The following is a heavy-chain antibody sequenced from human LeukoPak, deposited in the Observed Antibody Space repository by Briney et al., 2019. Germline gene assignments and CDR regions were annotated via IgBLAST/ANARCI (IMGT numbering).Heavy chain of an antibody. CDR1: GGSISSGDYY. CDR3: ARESSGGFFDY. V-gene: IGHV4-30-4*08. D-gene: IGHD2-15*01. CDR2: IYYSGST. J-gene: IGHJ4*02. Sequence: PSQTLSLTCTVSGGSISSGDYYWSWIRQPPGKGLEWIGYIYYSGSTYYNPSLKSRVTISVDTSKNQFSLKLSSVTAADTAVHYCARESSGGFFDYWGQGGLVTVSS.